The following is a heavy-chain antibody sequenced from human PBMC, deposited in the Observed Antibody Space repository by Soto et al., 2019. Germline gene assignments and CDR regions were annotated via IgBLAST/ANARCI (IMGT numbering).Heavy chain of an antibody. CDR3: ARYEVVTAGLDY. J-gene: IGHJ4*02. V-gene: IGHV4-31*03. Sequence: QVQLQESGPGLVKPSQTLSLTCTVSGGSIRSGGYYWSWIRQHPGKGLEWIGYIYYSGSTYYNPSLKSRVTISVDTSKNQFSLKMSSVTAADTAVYYCARYEVVTAGLDYWGQGTLVTVSS. CDR2: IYYSGST. D-gene: IGHD2-15*01. CDR1: GGSIRSGGYY.